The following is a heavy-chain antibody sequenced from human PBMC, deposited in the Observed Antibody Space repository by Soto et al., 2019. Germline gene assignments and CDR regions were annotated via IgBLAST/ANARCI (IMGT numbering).Heavy chain of an antibody. D-gene: IGHD3-22*01. CDR2: IIPIFGTA. CDR1: GGTFSSYA. J-gene: IGHJ4*02. CDR3: ASAPYDSSGYYHHFDY. V-gene: IGHV1-69*13. Sequence: SVKVSCKASGGTFSSYAISWVRQAPGQGLEWMGGIIPIFGTANYAQKFQGRVTITADESTSTAYMELSSLRSEDTAVYYCASAPYDSSGYYHHFDYWGQRTLVTVSS.